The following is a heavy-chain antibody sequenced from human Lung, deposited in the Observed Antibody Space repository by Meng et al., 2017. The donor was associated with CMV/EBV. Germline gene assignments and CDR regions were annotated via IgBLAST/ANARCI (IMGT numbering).Heavy chain of an antibody. CDR3: LRRSGGSV. CDR2: IPHRGSS. CDR1: GDSITNHNW. V-gene: IGHV4-4*02. D-gene: IGHD3-10*01. J-gene: IGHJ1*01. Sequence: QLQLPASGPALAKPTATLSLTCAVSGDSITNHNWWAWVPQPPWKWLEWIGEIPHRGSSAYNPSLKSRVSMSIDKSKNQFSLKLTSVTAADTAVYHCLRRSGGSVWGQGTLVTVSS.